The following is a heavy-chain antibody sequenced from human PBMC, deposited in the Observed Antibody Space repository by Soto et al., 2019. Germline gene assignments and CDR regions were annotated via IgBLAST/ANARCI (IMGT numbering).Heavy chain of an antibody. D-gene: IGHD3-16*01. CDR2: IYFNGNT. V-gene: IGHV4-59*01. CDR1: ADSLSKYY. J-gene: IGHJ4*02. Sequence: SETLSLTCSVSADSLSKYYWTWIRQPPGEGLEWIGYIYFNGNTNYNPSLKGRVTISIDTSKKQFSLNLSSVTAADTAVYYCASVTFGGVVLAHWGQGTLVTVSS. CDR3: ASVTFGGVVLAH.